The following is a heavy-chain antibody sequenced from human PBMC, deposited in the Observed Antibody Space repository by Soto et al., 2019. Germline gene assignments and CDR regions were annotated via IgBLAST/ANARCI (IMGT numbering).Heavy chain of an antibody. Sequence: LRLSCAASGFTFSSYAMSWVRQAPGKGLEWISAISGSANNAYYVDSVKGRFAVSRDNSKNTVYLQMNSLRAEDTAVYYCAKTGGCVRRLGDWGQGTLVTVSS. J-gene: IGHJ4*02. D-gene: IGHD3-10*02. CDR1: GFTFSSYA. CDR2: ISGSANNA. CDR3: AKTGGCVRRLGD. V-gene: IGHV3-23*01.